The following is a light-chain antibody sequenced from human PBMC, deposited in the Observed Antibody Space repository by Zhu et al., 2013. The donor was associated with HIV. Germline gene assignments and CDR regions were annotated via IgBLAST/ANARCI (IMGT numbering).Light chain of an antibody. CDR2: ATY. Sequence: DIQMTQSPSSLSASVGDRVTITCRASQSISSYLNWYQQKPGKAPKLLIYATYSLQEGVPSRFSGSASGTDFTLTINALQPEDFATYFCQQSHALPLTFGGGTKVEI. V-gene: IGKV1-39*01. CDR1: QSISSY. CDR3: QQSHALPLT. J-gene: IGKJ4*01.